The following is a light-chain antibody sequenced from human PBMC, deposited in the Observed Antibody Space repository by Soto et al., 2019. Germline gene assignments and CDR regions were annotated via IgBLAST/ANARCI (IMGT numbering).Light chain of an antibody. CDR1: QSVSSSF. V-gene: IGKV3-20*01. CDR2: GAS. J-gene: IGKJ1*01. Sequence: EIMLTQSPGTLSLSPGERATLSCRASQSVSSSFLAWYQQKPGQAPRLLIYGASSRATGIPDRFSGSGSGTDFTLTISRLEPEDFAMCLCQHYGTSLWTFGQGTKVEIK. CDR3: QHYGTSLWT.